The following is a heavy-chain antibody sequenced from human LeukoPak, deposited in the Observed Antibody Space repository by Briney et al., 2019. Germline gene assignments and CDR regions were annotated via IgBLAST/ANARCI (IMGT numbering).Heavy chain of an antibody. CDR1: GYTFTSYG. V-gene: IGHV1-18*01. D-gene: IGHD1-26*01. J-gene: IGHJ5*02. CDR3: VVGATPWNWFDP. Sequence: ASVRVSCKASGYTFTSYGISWVRQAPGLGLEWVGWISAYNGNTNYAQKLQGRVTMTTDTSTSTAYMELRSLRPDDTAVYYCVVGATPWNWFDPWGQGTLVTVSS. CDR2: ISAYNGNT.